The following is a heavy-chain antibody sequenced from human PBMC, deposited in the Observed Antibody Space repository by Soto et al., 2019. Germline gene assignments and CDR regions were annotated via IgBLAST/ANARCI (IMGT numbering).Heavy chain of an antibody. CDR2: IYYRGDT. V-gene: IGHV4-39*01. CDR1: GGSIGTSNYY. D-gene: IGHD6-13*01. J-gene: IGHJ4*02. Sequence: SETLSLTCNVSGGSIGTSNYYWAWVRQAPGKGLEWIANIYYRGDTYYHPSLRTRLTVSVDTSKNQFSLRLTSLTAADTAMYFCASLQVPGNFDYWGQGTMVTVYS. CDR3: ASLQVPGNFDY.